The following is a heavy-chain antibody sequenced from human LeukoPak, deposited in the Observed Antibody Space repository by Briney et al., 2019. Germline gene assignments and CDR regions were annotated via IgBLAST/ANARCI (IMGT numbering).Heavy chain of an antibody. Sequence: ASVKVSCKASGYTFTTYAMHWVRQAPGQRLEWMGWIDAGNGNTKYSQKFQGRVTMTRNTSISTAYMELSSLRSEDTAVYYCARAGGLGYCTNGVCSTLDNWFDPWGQGTLVTVSS. CDR3: ARAGGLGYCTNGVCSTLDNWFDP. D-gene: IGHD2-8*01. CDR2: IDAGNGNT. J-gene: IGHJ5*02. CDR1: GYTFTTYA. V-gene: IGHV1-3*01.